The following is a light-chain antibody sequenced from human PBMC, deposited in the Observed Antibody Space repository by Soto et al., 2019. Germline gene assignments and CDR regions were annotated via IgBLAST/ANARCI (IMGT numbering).Light chain of an antibody. V-gene: IGKV3D-11*01. CDR2: DTS. CDR3: HQCNK. Sequence: DIVMTQSPATLSVSPGEGVTLSCMANQGIGDTLGWYQHKPGQTPRLLIYDTSTRSTSIPARFSGSRSGPDFTITISSLEPEDFAVYFCHQCNKFGQGTRLEIK. CDR1: QGIGDT. J-gene: IGKJ5*01.